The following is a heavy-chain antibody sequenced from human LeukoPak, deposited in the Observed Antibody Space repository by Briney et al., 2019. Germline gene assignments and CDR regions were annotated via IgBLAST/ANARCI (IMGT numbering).Heavy chain of an antibody. CDR2: INPNSGGI. V-gene: IGHV1-2*06. D-gene: IGHD3-3*01. Sequence: ASVKVSCKASGCTFTGYYMHWVRQAPGQGLEWMGRINPNSGGINYAQKFQGRVTMTRDTSISTAYMELSRLRSDDTAVYYCARHYDFWSGYRRIDYWGQGTLVTVSS. J-gene: IGHJ4*02. CDR1: GCTFTGYY. CDR3: ARHYDFWSGYRRIDY.